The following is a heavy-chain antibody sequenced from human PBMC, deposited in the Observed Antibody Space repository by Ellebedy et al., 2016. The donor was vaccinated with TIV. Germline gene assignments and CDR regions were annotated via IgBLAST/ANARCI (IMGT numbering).Heavy chain of an antibody. V-gene: IGHV3-23*01. CDR2: ISGSSGST. CDR3: ARSRIGDFQH. Sequence: GESLKISCAASGFTFSSYAMSWVRQAPGKGLEWVSAISGSSGSTYYADSVKGRFTISRDNSKNTLYLQMNSLRAEDTAVYYCARSRIGDFQHWGQGTLVTVSS. J-gene: IGHJ1*01. CDR1: GFTFSSYA. D-gene: IGHD3-16*01.